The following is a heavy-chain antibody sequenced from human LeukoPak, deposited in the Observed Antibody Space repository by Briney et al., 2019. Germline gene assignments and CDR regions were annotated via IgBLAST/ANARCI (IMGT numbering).Heavy chain of an antibody. V-gene: IGHV3-21*01. CDR1: GFTVSSNY. CDR3: ARDILGYCSSTSCYTPFDY. D-gene: IGHD2-2*02. J-gene: IGHJ4*02. CDR2: ISSSSSYI. Sequence: GGSLRLSCAASGFTVSSNYMSWVRQAPGKGLEWVSSISSSSSYIYYADSVKGRFTISRDNAKNSLYLQMNSLRAEDTAVYYCARDILGYCSSTSCYTPFDYWGQGTLVTVSS.